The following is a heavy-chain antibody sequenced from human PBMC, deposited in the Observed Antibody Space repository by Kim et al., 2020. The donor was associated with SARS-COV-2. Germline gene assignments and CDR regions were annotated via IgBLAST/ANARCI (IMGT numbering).Heavy chain of an antibody. J-gene: IGHJ6*02. CDR3: ARGPDCSSTSCYPSGYYYGMDV. D-gene: IGHD2-2*01. CDR2: ISSSGSTI. CDR1: GFTFSDYY. V-gene: IGHV3-11*04. Sequence: GGSLRLSCAASGFTFSDYYMSWIRQAPGKGLEWVSYISSSGSTIYYADSVKGRFTISRDNAKNSLYLQMNSLRAEDTAVYYCARGPDCSSTSCYPSGYYYGMDVWGQGTTVTVSS.